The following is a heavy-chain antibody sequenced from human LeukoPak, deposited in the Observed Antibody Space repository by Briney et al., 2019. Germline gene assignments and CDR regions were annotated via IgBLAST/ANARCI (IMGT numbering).Heavy chain of an antibody. CDR3: ARSGKAHFDY. V-gene: IGHV3-72*01. Sequence: GGSLRLSCAASGFTFSSYAMSWVRQAPGKGLEWVGRTRNKADSYTTEYAASVKGRFTISRDDSKNSLYLQMNSLKTEDTAVYYCARSGKAHFDYWGQGTLVTVSS. D-gene: IGHD3-3*01. CDR1: GFTFSSYA. CDR2: TRNKADSYTT. J-gene: IGHJ4*02.